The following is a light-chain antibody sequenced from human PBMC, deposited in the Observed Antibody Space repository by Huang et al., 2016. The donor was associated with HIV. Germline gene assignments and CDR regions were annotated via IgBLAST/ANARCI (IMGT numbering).Light chain of an antibody. V-gene: IGKV1-9*01. J-gene: IGKJ2*01. CDR2: AAS. CDR1: QGVSSN. Sequence: IQLTQSPSSLSASVGDRVTITCRASQGVSSNFAWYQQIPGKAPNRLIYAASTLQSGVPSRISGSGSGTDFTLTITSLQPEDFATYYCQQISSYPYTFGQGTKLEIK. CDR3: QQISSYPYT.